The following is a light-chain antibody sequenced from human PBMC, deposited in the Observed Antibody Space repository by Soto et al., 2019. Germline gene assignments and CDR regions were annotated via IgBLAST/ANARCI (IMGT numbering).Light chain of an antibody. Sequence: IATLSCRASQSVSSSYLAWYQQKPGQAPRPLIYGASSRATGIPDRFSGSGSGTDFTLTISRLEPEDFAVYYCQQYGSSTWT. CDR3: QQYGSSTWT. J-gene: IGKJ1*01. V-gene: IGKV3-20*01. CDR1: QSVSSSY. CDR2: GAS.